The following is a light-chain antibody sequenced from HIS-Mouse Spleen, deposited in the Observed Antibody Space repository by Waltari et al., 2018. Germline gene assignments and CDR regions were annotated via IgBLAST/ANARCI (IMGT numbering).Light chain of an antibody. V-gene: IGKV2-28*01. Sequence: DIVMTQSPLSLPVTPGEPASISCRSSQSLLHSNGYNYLDWYLQKPGQSPQLLIYLGSNRASGVPDRFSGSGSGTDCTLKISRVEAEDVGVYYCMQALQTSITFGQGTRLEIK. J-gene: IGKJ5*01. CDR1: QSLLHSNGYNY. CDR3: MQALQTSIT. CDR2: LGS.